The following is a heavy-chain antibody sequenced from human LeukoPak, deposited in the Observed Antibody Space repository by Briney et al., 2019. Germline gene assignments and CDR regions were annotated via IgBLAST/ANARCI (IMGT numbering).Heavy chain of an antibody. CDR3: AKDQRGIAAAFDY. CDR1: GFTFSSYS. J-gene: IGHJ4*02. Sequence: PGGSLRLSCTASGFTFSSYSMDWVRQAPGKGLEWVSSISSSGSYIYYADSVKGRFTMSRDNAKNSLYLQMNSLRAEDTAVYYCAKDQRGIAAAFDYWGQGTLVTVSS. D-gene: IGHD6-13*01. CDR2: ISSSGSYI. V-gene: IGHV3-21*04.